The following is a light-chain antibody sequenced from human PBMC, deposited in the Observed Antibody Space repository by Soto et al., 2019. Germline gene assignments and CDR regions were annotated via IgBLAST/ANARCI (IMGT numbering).Light chain of an antibody. CDR1: QGIATY. CDR3: QQLNSYPRN. J-gene: IGKJ4*01. CDR2: AAS. Sequence: GDGVTITCRASQGIATYFAWYQQKPGKAPKLLIYAASTLQSGIPSRFSGSGSGTDFTLTISSLQPEDFATYYCQQLNSYPRNVGVGTKVVIK. V-gene: IGKV1-9*01.